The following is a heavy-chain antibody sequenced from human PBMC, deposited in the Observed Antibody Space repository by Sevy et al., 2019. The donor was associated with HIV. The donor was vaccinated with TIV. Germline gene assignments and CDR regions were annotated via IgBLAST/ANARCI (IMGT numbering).Heavy chain of an antibody. D-gene: IGHD1-26*01. CDR1: GFTFSDYY. Sequence: GGSLRLSCAASGFTFSDYYMSWIRQAPGKGLEWVSYISSSGSTIYYADSVKGRFTISRDNAKNSLYLQMNSLRAEDTAVYYCARAPRETTIVPIDYWGQGTLVTVSS. J-gene: IGHJ4*02. CDR2: ISSSGSTI. V-gene: IGHV3-11*04. CDR3: ARAPRETTIVPIDY.